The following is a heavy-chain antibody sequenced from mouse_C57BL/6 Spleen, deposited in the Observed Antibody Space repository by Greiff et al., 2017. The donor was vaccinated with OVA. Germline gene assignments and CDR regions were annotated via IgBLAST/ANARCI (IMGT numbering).Heavy chain of an antibody. CDR3: ARCSYGNPYFDY. D-gene: IGHD2-1*01. CDR1: GYAFSSYW. Sequence: QVQLQQSGAELVKPGASVKISCKASGYAFSSYWMNWVQQRPGKGLEWIGQLYPGDGDTNYNGKFKGKATLTADKSSSTAYMQLSSLTSEDSAVDFCARCSYGNPYFDYWGQGTTLTVSS. J-gene: IGHJ2*01. V-gene: IGHV1-80*01. CDR2: LYPGDGDT.